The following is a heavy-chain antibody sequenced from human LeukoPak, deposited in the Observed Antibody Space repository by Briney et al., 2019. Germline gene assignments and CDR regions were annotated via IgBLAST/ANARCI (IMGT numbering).Heavy chain of an antibody. D-gene: IGHD5-12*01. CDR1: GYTFTGYY. V-gene: IGHV1-2*02. CDR2: INPNSGGT. J-gene: IGHJ6*03. Sequence: GASVKVSCRASGYTFTGYYMHWVRQAPGQGLEWMGWINPNSGGTKYAQKFQGRVTMTRDTSISTAYMELSRLRSDDTAVYYCAREGYERDYYYYYMDVWGKGTTVTISS. CDR3: AREGYERDYYYYYMDV.